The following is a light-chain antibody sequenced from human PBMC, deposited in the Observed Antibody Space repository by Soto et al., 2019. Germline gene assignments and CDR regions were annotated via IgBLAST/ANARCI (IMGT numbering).Light chain of an antibody. CDR3: CSYAGTYAV. Sequence: QSALTQPRSVSGSPGQSGAISFTGTSSDVGGYNYVSWYQQHPGKAPTLMIYDVSGRPSGVPDRFSGSKSGNTASLTISGLQAEDEADYYCCSYAGTYAVFGGGTKLTVL. CDR2: DVS. CDR1: SSDVGGYNY. J-gene: IGLJ2*01. V-gene: IGLV2-11*01.